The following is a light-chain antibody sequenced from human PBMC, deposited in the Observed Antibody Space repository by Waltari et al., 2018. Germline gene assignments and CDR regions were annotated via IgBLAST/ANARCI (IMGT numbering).Light chain of an antibody. J-gene: IGLJ2*01. CDR2: DVS. CDR3: CSYAGSYTLI. Sequence: QSALTQPPSVSGSPGQSVTISCTGTRLDDGGYNYVSWYQQHPGKVPKLIIFDVSTRPSGVPNRFSGSKSGNTASLTISGLLAEDEADYYCCSYAGSYTLIFGGGTKMTVL. V-gene: IGLV2-11*01. CDR1: RLDDGGYNY.